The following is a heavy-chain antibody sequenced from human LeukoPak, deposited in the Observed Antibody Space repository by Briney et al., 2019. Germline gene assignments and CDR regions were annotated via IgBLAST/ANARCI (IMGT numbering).Heavy chain of an antibody. Sequence: PSETLSLTCTVSGASITSYFWNWRRQPPGKGLEWIGYISYSGTTIYSPSLKSRVTISVDTSTNQSALEWTSTTAAGTATYCCARGIFGMVNNRPHSPYYFDFWGQGTPAIVSS. CDR2: ISYSGTT. CDR1: GASITSYF. V-gene: IGHV4-59*01. J-gene: IGHJ4*02. D-gene: IGHD3-3*01. CDR3: ARGIFGMVNNRPHSPYYFDF.